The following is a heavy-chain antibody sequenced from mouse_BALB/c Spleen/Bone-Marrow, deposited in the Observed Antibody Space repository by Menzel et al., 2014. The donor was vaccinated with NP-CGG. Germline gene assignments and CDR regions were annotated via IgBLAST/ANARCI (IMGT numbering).Heavy chain of an antibody. J-gene: IGHJ3*01. CDR2: IDPSDSYT. Sequence: QVQLKQSRAELVKPGASVKMSCKASDYPFNSYWMHWVKQRPGQGLEWIGVIDPSDSYTSYNQKFKGKATFTADTSSSTAYMQLSSLTSEDSAVYYCARQSFACWGQSTLVTVSA. V-gene: IGHV1-59*01. CDR1: DYPFNSYW. CDR3: ARQSFAC.